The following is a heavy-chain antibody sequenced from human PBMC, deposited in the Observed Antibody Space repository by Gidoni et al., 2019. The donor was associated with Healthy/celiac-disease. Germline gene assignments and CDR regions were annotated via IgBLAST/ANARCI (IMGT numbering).Heavy chain of an antibody. V-gene: IGHV3-23*01. CDR3: AKGSEIAVAVSFDY. CDR2: ISGSGGST. J-gene: IGHJ4*02. D-gene: IGHD6-19*01. Sequence: EVQLLESGGGLVQPGGSLRLSCAASGSPFSSDAMSWVRPDPGKGLGWVSAISGSGGSTYYADSVKGRFTNSRDNSKNTLYLQMNSRRAEDTAVYYCAKGSEIAVAVSFDYWGQGTLVTVSS. CDR1: GSPFSSDA.